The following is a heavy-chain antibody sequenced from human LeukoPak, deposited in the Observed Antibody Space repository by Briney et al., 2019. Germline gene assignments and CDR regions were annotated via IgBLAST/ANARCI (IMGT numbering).Heavy chain of an antibody. CDR3: ASTASSGYYPY. D-gene: IGHD3-22*01. V-gene: IGHV4-59*08. Sequence: SETLSLTCPVSGGSISSYYWSWIRQPPGKGLEWIGYIYYSRSTNYNPSLKSRVTISVDTSKNQFSLKLSSVTAADTAVYYCASTASSGYYPYWGQGTLVTVSS. CDR2: IYYSRST. J-gene: IGHJ4*02. CDR1: GGSISSYY.